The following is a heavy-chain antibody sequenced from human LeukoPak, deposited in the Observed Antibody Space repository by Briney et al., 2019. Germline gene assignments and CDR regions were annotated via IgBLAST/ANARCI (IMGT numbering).Heavy chain of an antibody. CDR2: ISGSGGST. CDR3: ARVAKDCGGDCFVDS. Sequence: GGSLRLSCAASGFTFSSYAMSWVRQAPGKGLEWVSAISGSGGSTYYADSVKGRFTISRDISKNTWNLQMNSLRAEDTAVYYCARVAKDCGGDCFVDSWGQGTLVTVSS. CDR1: GFTFSSYA. J-gene: IGHJ4*02. D-gene: IGHD2-21*01. V-gene: IGHV3-23*01.